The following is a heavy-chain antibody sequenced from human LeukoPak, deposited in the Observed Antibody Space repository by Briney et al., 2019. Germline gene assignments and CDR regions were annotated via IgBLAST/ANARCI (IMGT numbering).Heavy chain of an antibody. CDR1: GGSISSYY. CDR3: ARIGRDRSQYH. V-gene: IGHV4-59*01. J-gene: IGHJ5*02. CDR2: IYYSGST. Sequence: SETLSLTCTVSGGSISSYYWSWIRQPPGKGLEWIGYIYYSGSTNYNPSPKSRVTISVDTSKNQFSLKLSSVTAADTAVYYCARIGRDRSQYHWGQGTLVTVSS. D-gene: IGHD3-10*01.